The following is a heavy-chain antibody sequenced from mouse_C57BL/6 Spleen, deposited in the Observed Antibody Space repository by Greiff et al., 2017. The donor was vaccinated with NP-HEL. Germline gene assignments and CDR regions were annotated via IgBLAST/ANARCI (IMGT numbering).Heavy chain of an antibody. J-gene: IGHJ1*03. Sequence: QVQLQQSGAELMKPGASVKLSCKATGYTFTGYWIEWVKQRPGHGLEWIGEILPGSGSTNYNEKFKGKATFTADTSSNTAYMQLSSLTTEDSAIYCCASPITTVVEGYFDVWGTGTTVTVSS. V-gene: IGHV1-9*01. CDR3: ASPITTVVEGYFDV. CDR1: GYTFTGYW. CDR2: ILPGSGST. D-gene: IGHD1-1*01.